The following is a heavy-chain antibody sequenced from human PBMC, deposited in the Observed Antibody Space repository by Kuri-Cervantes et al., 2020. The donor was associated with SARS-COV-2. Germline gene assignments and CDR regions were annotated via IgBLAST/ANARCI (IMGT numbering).Heavy chain of an antibody. CDR2: INSDGSST. Sequence: GESLKISCAASGFTFSSYWMHWVRQAPGKGLVWVSRINSDGSSTIYADSVKGRFTISRDNAKNTLYLQMNSLRAEDTAVYYCAKLGGGDYDFWSGYSDYYYGMDVWGQGTTVTVSS. D-gene: IGHD3-3*01. V-gene: IGHV3-74*01. CDR1: GFTFSSYW. J-gene: IGHJ6*02. CDR3: AKLGGGDYDFWSGYSDYYYGMDV.